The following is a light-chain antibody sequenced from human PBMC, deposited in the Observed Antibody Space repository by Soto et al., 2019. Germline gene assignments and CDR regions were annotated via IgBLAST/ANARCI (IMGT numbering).Light chain of an antibody. J-gene: IGKJ5*01. Sequence: EVGLRRSQGTLSLPPGDRATFSCRAGQTVPSNYVAWYQHKPGQSPRLRIYGASARATGIPARFRGSGSGSEFALTISSWQSEDYAVYYCQRYNNWPFITFGQGTRLEIK. CDR1: QTVPSN. V-gene: IGKV3-15*01. CDR3: QRYNNWPFIT. CDR2: GAS.